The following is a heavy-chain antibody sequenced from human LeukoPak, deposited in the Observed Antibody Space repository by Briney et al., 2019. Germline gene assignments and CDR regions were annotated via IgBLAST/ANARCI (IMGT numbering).Heavy chain of an antibody. J-gene: IGHJ4*02. V-gene: IGHV3-74*01. CDR1: GFTFSGYC. Sequence: GGSLRLSCAASGFTFSGYCMHWVRQAPGKGLVWVSRINNDGSSTSYADSVKGRFTISRDNAKNTLYLQMNSLRAEDTAVYYFTREEDGYNYGFDYWGQGTLVTVSS. D-gene: IGHD5-24*01. CDR2: INNDGSST. CDR3: TREEDGYNYGFDY.